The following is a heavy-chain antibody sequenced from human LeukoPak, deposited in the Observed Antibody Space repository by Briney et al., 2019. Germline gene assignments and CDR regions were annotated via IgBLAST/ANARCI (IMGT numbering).Heavy chain of an antibody. V-gene: IGHV3-33*08. CDR3: ARDSSQWLADY. J-gene: IGHJ4*02. Sequence: GGSLRLSCAASGFTVSSNYMSWVRQAPGKGLEWVAVIWYDGSNKNYADSVKGRFTVSRDNSKNTLYLQMNSLRAEDTAVYYCARDSSQWLADYWGQGTLVTVSS. D-gene: IGHD6-19*01. CDR2: IWYDGSNK. CDR1: GFTVSSNY.